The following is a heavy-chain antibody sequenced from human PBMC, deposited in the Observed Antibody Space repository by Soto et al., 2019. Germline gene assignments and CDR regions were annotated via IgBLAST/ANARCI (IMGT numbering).Heavy chain of an antibody. Sequence: EVQLVESGGGLVKPGGSLRLSCAASGFTFSSYSMNWVRQAPGKGLEWVSSISSSSSYIYYADSVKGRFTISRDNAKNSLYLQMNSLRAEDTAVYYCASQETSVSYCPRYWGQGTLVTVSS. D-gene: IGHD1-26*01. V-gene: IGHV3-21*01. CDR3: ASQETSVSYCPRY. CDR1: GFTFSSYS. J-gene: IGHJ4*02. CDR2: ISSSSSYI.